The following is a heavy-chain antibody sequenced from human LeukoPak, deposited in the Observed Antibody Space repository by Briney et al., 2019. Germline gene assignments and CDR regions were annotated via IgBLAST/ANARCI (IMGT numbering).Heavy chain of an antibody. CDR1: GYTFTGYY. Sequence: ASVKVSGKASGYTFTGYYLHWVRQALGQGLEWMGWINPNSGGTNFAQRFQGRVNITRDTSSNTAYMDLTRLTSDDTAVYYCARGLGLSFGGTPLRFGEFMGNWGQGTLVTVSS. V-gene: IGHV1-2*02. D-gene: IGHD3-10*01. CDR3: ARGLGLSFGGTPLRFGEFMGN. J-gene: IGHJ4*02. CDR2: INPNSGGT.